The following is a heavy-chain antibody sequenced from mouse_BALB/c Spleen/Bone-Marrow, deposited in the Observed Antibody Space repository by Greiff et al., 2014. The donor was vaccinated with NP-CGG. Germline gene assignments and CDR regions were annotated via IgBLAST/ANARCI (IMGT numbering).Heavy chain of an antibody. D-gene: IGHD1-1*01. CDR1: GYTFTSYW. Sequence: VKLQESGAELVRPGASVKLSCKASGYTFTSYWLNWVKQRPGQGLEWIGNIYPSDSYTNYNQKFKDKATLTVDKSSSTAYMQLSSPTSEDSAVYYCTRSYGSSYEYYFDYWGQGTTLTVSS. J-gene: IGHJ2*01. V-gene: IGHV1-69*02. CDR3: TRSYGSSYEYYFDY. CDR2: IYPSDSYT.